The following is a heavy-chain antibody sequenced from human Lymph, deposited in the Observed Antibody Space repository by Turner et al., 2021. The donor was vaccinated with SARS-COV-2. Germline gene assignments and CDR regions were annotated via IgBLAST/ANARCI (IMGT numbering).Heavy chain of an antibody. CDR3: ARDGSGGDFYYGMDV. CDR1: GFTFSTHA. Sequence: QVQLVESGGGVVQPGRSLRLSCAASGFTFSTHAIHWVRRAGGKGLEWGAVITYDGSNKYYADSVKGRFTISRENSKDTLYLQMNSLRAEDTAVYYCARDGSGGDFYYGMDVWGQGTTVTVS. V-gene: IGHV3-30-3*01. D-gene: IGHD3-10*01. CDR2: ITYDGSNK. J-gene: IGHJ6*02.